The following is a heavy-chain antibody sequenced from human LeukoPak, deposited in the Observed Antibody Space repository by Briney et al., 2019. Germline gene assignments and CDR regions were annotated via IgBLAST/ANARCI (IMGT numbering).Heavy chain of an antibody. CDR2: INHSGST. V-gene: IGHV4-34*01. CDR3: ARGGLSSSSSWLSWFDP. Sequence: SETLSLTCAVYGGSFSGYYWSWIRQPPGKGLEWIGEINHSGSTNYNPSLKSRVTISVDTSKNQFPLKLSSVTAADTAVYYCARGGLSSSSSWLSWFDPWGQGTLVTVSS. D-gene: IGHD6-13*01. J-gene: IGHJ5*02. CDR1: GGSFSGYY.